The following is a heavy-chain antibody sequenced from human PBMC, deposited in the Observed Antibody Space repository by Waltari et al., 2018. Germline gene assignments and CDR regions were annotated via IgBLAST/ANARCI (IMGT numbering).Heavy chain of an antibody. CDR2: IVVGSGNT. CDR3: AANRVNVYYYGMDV. J-gene: IGHJ6*02. V-gene: IGHV1-58*01. CDR1: GFPFTSSA. Sequence: QMQLVQSGPEVKKPGTSVKVSCKASGFPFTSSAVQWVRQPRGQRLEWIGWIVVGSGNTNYAQKFQERVTITRDMSTSTAYMELSSLRSEDTAVYYCAANRVNVYYYGMDVWGQGTTVTVSS. D-gene: IGHD1-1*01.